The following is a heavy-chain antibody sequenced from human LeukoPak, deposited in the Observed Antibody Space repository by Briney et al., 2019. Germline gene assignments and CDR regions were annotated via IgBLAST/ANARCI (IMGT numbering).Heavy chain of an antibody. V-gene: IGHV3-53*01. CDR2: IYSGGST. CDR1: GFTVSSNY. Sequence: PGGSLRLSCAASGFTVSSNYMSWVRQAPGKGLEWVSVIYSGGSTYYADSVKGRFTISRDNSKNTLYLQMNSLRAEDTAVYYCASAAVAGTFYFDYWGQGTLVTVSS. CDR3: ASAAVAGTFYFDY. D-gene: IGHD6-19*01. J-gene: IGHJ4*02.